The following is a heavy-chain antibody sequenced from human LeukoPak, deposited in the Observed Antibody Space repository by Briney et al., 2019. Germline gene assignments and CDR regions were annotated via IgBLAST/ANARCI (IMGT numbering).Heavy chain of an antibody. D-gene: IGHD3-22*01. CDR1: GFTFSSYW. Sequence: PGGSLRLSYVASGFTFSSYWMHWVRQAPGKGLVWVPRINSDGSSTTYADSVKGRFTISRDNAENTLYLQMNSLRAEDTAMYYCARQYSYDSSGYYPWDYWGQGTLVTVSS. V-gene: IGHV3-74*01. CDR3: ARQYSYDSSGYYPWDY. J-gene: IGHJ4*02. CDR2: INSDGSST.